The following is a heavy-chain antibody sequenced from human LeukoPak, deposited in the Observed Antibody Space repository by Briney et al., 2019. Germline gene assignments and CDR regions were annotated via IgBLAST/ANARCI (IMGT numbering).Heavy chain of an antibody. Sequence: NPSQTLSLTCAISGDSVSSSSAAWNWSRQSPSRGLEWLGRTYYRSKWYNDYAVSVKSRITINPDTSKNQFSLQLNSVTPEDTAVYYCARDPVYNWNAFDYWGQGTLVTVSS. V-gene: IGHV6-1*01. CDR3: ARDPVYNWNAFDY. CDR2: TYYRSKWYN. J-gene: IGHJ4*02. D-gene: IGHD1-1*01. CDR1: GDSVSSSSAA.